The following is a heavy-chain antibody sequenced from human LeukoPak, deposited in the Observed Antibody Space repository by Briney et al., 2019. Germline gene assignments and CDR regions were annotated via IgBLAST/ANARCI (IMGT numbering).Heavy chain of an antibody. Sequence: GGSLRLSCAVSEVSVSANYMSWVRQAPGKGLEWVSVTYGDGTTFYADSVRGRFNIYRDNSKNTVYLQMSSLRADDTALYYCARDYRHETGSYSARFDVWGRGTLVTVSS. V-gene: IGHV3-66*01. CDR2: TYGDGTT. CDR3: ARDYRHETGSYSARFDV. J-gene: IGHJ2*01. D-gene: IGHD1-26*01. CDR1: EVSVSANY.